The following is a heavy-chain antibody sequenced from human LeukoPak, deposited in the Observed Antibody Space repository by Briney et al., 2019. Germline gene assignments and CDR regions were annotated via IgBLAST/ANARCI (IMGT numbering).Heavy chain of an antibody. D-gene: IGHD2-2*02. J-gene: IGHJ4*02. V-gene: IGHV3-23*01. CDR1: GFTFSSYA. CDR2: VSGSGGNT. Sequence: GGSLRLSCAASGFTFSSYAMTWVRQAPGKGLEWVSTVSGSGGNTFYADSVKGRFTISRDNSKNTLYLQMNSLRAEDTAVYYCAKGPSTFGYCSSTSCYSWGQGTLVTVSS. CDR3: AKGPSTFGYCSSTSCYS.